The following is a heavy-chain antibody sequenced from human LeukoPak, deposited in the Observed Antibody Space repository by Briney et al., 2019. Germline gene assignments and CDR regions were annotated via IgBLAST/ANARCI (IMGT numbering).Heavy chain of an antibody. CDR3: AKPYYDSLAGPFPFDY. CDR1: GFTFSSYA. D-gene: IGHD3-22*01. CDR2: ISGSGGST. J-gene: IGHJ4*02. Sequence: GGSLRLSCAASGFTFSSYAMSWVRQAPGKGLEWVSAISGSGGSTYYADSVKGRFTISRDNSKNTLYLQMNSLRAEDTAVYYCAKPYYDSLAGPFPFDYWGQGTLVTVSS. V-gene: IGHV3-23*01.